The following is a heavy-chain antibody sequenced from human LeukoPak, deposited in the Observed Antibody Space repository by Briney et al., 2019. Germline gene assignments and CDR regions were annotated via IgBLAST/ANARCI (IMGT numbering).Heavy chain of an antibody. CDR2: ISSGSSYT. V-gene: IGHV3-11*03. CDR3: ASNYGDYGRINYYYYYYGMDV. D-gene: IGHD4-17*01. Sequence: GGSLRLSCAASGFTFSDYYMSWIRQAPGKGLEWVSYISSGSSYTNYADSVKGRFTVSRDNAKNSLYLQMNNLRAEDTAVYYCASNYGDYGRINYYYYYYGMDVWGQGTTVTVSS. CDR1: GFTFSDYY. J-gene: IGHJ6*02.